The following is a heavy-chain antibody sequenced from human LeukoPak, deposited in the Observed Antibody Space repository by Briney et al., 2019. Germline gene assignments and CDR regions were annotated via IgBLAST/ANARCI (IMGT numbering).Heavy chain of an antibody. V-gene: IGHV1-46*01. D-gene: IGHD2-8*01. CDR3: ARDVSARGAGVLTPGLLALMNYFGFYMDV. CDR1: GYIFSMFW. CDR2: INPGRGDT. Sequence: ASVKVSCKTSGYIFSMFWMHCVRQAPGQGLEWMGIINPGRGDTTYAQKFQGRVSMTGDVTTYTVYMELSGVTSEDTAIYFCARDVSARGAGVLTPGLLALMNYFGFYMDVWGKGTSVTVSS. J-gene: IGHJ6*03.